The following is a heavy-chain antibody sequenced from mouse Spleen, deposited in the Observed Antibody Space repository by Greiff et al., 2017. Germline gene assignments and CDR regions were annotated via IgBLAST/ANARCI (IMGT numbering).Heavy chain of an antibody. CDR3: ASYYDYDGDWFAY. CDR1: GYTFTSYW. Sequence: VQLQQPGAELVRPGTSVKLSCKASGYTFTSYWMHWVKQRPGQGLEWIGVIDPSDSYTNYNQKFKGKATLTVDTSSSTAYMQLSSLTSEDSAVYYCASYYDYDGDWFAYWGQGTLVTVSA. V-gene: IGHV1-59*01. CDR2: IDPSDSYT. J-gene: IGHJ3*01. D-gene: IGHD2-4*01.